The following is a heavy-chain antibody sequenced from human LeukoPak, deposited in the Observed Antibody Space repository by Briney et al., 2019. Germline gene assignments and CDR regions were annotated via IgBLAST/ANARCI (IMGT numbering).Heavy chain of an antibody. Sequence: SQTLSLTCTVSGGSISSGGYYWSWIRQPPGKGLEWIGYIYYSGSTNYNPSLKSRVTISVDMSKDQFSLKLSSVTAADTAVYYCARGGGPLVYYFDYWSQGTLVTVSS. V-gene: IGHV4-61*08. CDR2: IYYSGST. J-gene: IGHJ4*02. CDR1: GGSISSGGYY. D-gene: IGHD3-16*01. CDR3: ARGGGPLVYYFDY.